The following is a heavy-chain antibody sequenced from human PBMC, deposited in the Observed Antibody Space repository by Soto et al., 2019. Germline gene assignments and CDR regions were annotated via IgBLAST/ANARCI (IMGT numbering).Heavy chain of an antibody. CDR1: GFTFSSYA. CDR3: AKDLFDYDSSGYYFTGDY. CDR2: ISGSGGST. V-gene: IGHV3-23*01. Sequence: GGSLRLSCAASGFTFSSYAMSWVRQAPGKGLEWVSAISGSGGSTYYADSVKGRFTISRDNSKNTLYLQMNSLRAEDTAVYYCAKDLFDYDSSGYYFTGDYWGQGTLVTVSS. J-gene: IGHJ4*02. D-gene: IGHD3-22*01.